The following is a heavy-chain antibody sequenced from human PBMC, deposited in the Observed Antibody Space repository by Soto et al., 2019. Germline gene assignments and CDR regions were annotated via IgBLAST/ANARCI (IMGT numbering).Heavy chain of an antibody. J-gene: IGHJ5*02. CDR3: VREGSVWSRCP. CDR2: MNTENYI. CDR1: GFSLSAYS. D-gene: IGHD6-19*01. V-gene: IGHV3-21*01. Sequence: EVQLVESGGGLVKPGGSLRLSCSVSGFSLSAYSMSWIRQTPGKGLDWVSTMNTENYIYYADSVKGRFTVSRDNVQNSVYLQMNSQRAEDTAGYYCVREGSVWSRCPWGQGTLVTVSS.